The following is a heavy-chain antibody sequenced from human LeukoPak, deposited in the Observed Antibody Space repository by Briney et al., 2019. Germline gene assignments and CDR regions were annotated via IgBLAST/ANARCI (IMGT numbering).Heavy chain of an antibody. D-gene: IGHD3-3*01. J-gene: IGHJ4*02. CDR1: GFTFSSYA. CDR3: VNGGNFWSGYSYYFDF. CDR2: ISSSSSTI. Sequence: GGSLRLSCAASGFTFSSYAMNWVRQAPGKGLEWVSYISSSSSTIYYADSVKGRFTIFRDNSKNTLYLQMNSLRVEDTAVYYCVNGGNFWSGYSYYFDFWGQGTLVTVSS. V-gene: IGHV3-48*01.